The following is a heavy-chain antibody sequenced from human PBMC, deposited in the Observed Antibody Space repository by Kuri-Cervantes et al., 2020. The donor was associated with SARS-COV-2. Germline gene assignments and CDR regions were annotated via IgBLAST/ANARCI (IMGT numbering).Heavy chain of an antibody. CDR1: GFIFSDYA. Sequence: KISCAASGFIFSDYAIDWVRQAPGQGLEWMGGIIPSFGTTKYARKFQGRVTITADESTSTAYMELSSLRYEDTAVYYCTREGHSSGWDAEYFHHWGQGTLVTVSS. V-gene: IGHV1-69*01. CDR2: IIPSFGTT. CDR3: TREGHSSGWDAEYFHH. D-gene: IGHD6-19*01. J-gene: IGHJ1*01.